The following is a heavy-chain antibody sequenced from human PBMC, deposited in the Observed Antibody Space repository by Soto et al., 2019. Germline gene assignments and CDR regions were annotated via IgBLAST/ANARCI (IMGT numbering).Heavy chain of an antibody. D-gene: IGHD3-10*01. CDR2: MNPNSGNT. CDR1: GYTFTSYD. V-gene: IGHV1-8*01. CDR3: ARARSEETMVRVKRSPWFDY. J-gene: IGHJ4*02. Sequence: QVQLVQSGAEVKKPGASVKVSCKASGYTFTSYDINWVRQATGQGLEWMGWMNPNSGNTGYAQKFQGRVTMTRNTSISTAYMELSSLRSEDTAVYYCARARSEETMVRVKRSPWFDYWGQGTLVTVSS.